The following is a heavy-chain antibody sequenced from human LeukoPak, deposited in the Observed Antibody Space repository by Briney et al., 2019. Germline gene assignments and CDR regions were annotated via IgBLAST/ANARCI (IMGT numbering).Heavy chain of an antibody. Sequence: ASVKVSCKASGYTFTGYYMHWVRQAPGQGLEWMGWINPNSGDTNYAQKFQGRVTMTRDTSISTAYMELSRLRSDDTAVYYCARAIPHYGDYVNWGQGTLVTVSS. CDR2: INPNSGDT. J-gene: IGHJ4*02. CDR3: ARAIPHYGDYVN. V-gene: IGHV1-2*02. CDR1: GYTFTGYY. D-gene: IGHD4-17*01.